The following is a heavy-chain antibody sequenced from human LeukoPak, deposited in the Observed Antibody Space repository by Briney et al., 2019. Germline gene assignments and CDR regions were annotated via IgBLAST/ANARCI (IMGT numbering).Heavy chain of an antibody. J-gene: IGHJ4*02. V-gene: IGHV4-4*07. Sequence: SETLSLTCAVYGGSFSGYYWSWIRQPAGKGLEWIGRIYTSGSTNYNPSLKSRVTISVDTSKNQFSLKLSSVTAADTAVYYCARDGGITMVRGYFDYWGQGTLVTVSS. CDR3: ARDGGITMVRGYFDY. CDR1: GGSFSGYY. D-gene: IGHD3-10*01. CDR2: IYTSGST.